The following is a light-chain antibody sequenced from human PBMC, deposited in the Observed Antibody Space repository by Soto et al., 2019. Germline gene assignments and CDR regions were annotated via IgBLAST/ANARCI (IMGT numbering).Light chain of an antibody. Sequence: DIVMTQSPDSLAVSLGERANINCKSSQSILYSSNNKNYLGWYQQKAGQPPKLLIYWASTRESGVPDRFSGSGSGTEFTLTISSLQSEDVAVYYCQQYNNSPRTFGQGTKVEIK. CDR3: QQYNNSPRT. J-gene: IGKJ1*01. CDR1: QSILYSSNNKNY. V-gene: IGKV4-1*01. CDR2: WAS.